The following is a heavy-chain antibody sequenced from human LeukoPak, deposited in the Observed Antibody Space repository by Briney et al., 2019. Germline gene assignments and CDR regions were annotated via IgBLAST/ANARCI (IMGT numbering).Heavy chain of an antibody. CDR3: AKNRGTGLAFYDY. D-gene: IGHD1-1*01. J-gene: IGHJ4*02. Sequence: GGSLRLSCAVSGFTFSSYAMSWVRQAPGKGLEWVAGIRGSGGSTYYADSVKGRFTISRDNSKSTLYLQMSNLRAEDTAVYFCAKNRGTGLAFYDYWGQGTQVTVSS. V-gene: IGHV3-23*01. CDR2: IRGSGGST. CDR1: GFTFSSYA.